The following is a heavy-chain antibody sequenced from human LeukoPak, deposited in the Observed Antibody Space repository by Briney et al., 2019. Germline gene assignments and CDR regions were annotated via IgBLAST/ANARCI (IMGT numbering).Heavy chain of an antibody. V-gene: IGHV1-46*01. J-gene: IGHJ6*04. Sequence: ASVKVSCKSSGYTFTSYYMHWVRQAPGQGREWMGIIKPSGGSTSYAQKFQGRVTMTRDTSTSTVYMELSSLRSEDTALYYCAREGSVTTPYYYYGMDVWGKGTTVTVSS. CDR1: GYTFTSYY. CDR3: AREGSVTTPYYYYGMDV. D-gene: IGHD4-17*01. CDR2: IKPSGGST.